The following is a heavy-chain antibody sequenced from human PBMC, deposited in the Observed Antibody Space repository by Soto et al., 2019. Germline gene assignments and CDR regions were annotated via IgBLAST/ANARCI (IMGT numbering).Heavy chain of an antibody. CDR2: ISSSSSYI. V-gene: IGHV3-21*01. Sequence: GGSLRLSCAASGFTFSSYSMNWVRQAPGKGLEWVSSISSSSSYIYYADSVKGRFTISRDNAKNSLYLQMNSLRAEDTAVYYCARGSQTGWSFDYWGQGTLVTVS. J-gene: IGHJ4*02. CDR3: ARGSQTGWSFDY. CDR1: GFTFSSYS.